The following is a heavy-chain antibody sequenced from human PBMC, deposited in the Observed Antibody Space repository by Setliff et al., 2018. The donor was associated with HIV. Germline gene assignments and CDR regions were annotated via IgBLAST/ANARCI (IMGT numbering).Heavy chain of an antibody. CDR3: ARSSSWYVEWFDP. J-gene: IGHJ5*02. CDR1: GFTFNTYA. D-gene: IGHD6-13*01. Sequence: PGGSLRLSCAASGFTFNTYAMNWVRQAPGKGLEWVSGIRGSGSSTYYADSVKGRFTISRDNSKNTLYLEMNSLRVEDTAVYHCARSSSWYVEWFDPWGQGTLVTSPQ. CDR2: IRGSGSST. V-gene: IGHV3-23*01.